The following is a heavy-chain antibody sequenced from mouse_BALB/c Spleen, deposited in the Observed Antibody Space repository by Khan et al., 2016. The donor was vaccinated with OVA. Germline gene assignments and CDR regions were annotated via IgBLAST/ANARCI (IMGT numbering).Heavy chain of an antibody. J-gene: IGHJ4*01. Sequence: EVQLVESGGGVVKPGGSLKLSCSASGFTFSSFAMSWVRQTPEKRLEWVATISSGGHYTFYPDSVKGRFTISRDSARNTLYLQMSSLRSEDTAMYYCARSLGDYYAMDYWGQGTSVTVSS. CDR2: ISSGGHYT. V-gene: IGHV5-9-3*01. CDR1: GFTFSSFA. CDR3: ARSLGDYYAMDY. D-gene: IGHD2-13*01.